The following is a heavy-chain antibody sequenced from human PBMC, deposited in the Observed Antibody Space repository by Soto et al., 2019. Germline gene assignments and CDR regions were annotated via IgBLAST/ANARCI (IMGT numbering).Heavy chain of an antibody. CDR2: MNPNSGNT. J-gene: IGHJ6*02. D-gene: IGHD3-22*01. V-gene: IGHV1-8*01. CDR1: GYTFTSYD. Sequence: ASVKVSCKASGYTFTSYDINWVRQATGQGLEWMGWMNPNSGNTGYAQKFQGRVTMTRNTSISTAYMELSSLRSEDTAVYYCARGRSGSTIVNYYDYYGMDVWGQGTMVTVSS. CDR3: ARGRSGSTIVNYYDYYGMDV.